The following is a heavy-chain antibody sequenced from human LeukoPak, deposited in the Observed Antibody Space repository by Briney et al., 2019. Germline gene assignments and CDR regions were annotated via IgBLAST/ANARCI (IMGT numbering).Heavy chain of an antibody. V-gene: IGHV4-39*07. CDR2: IFYSGNT. Sequence: SETLSLTCTVSGGSISSSRCFWGWIRQPPGKGLEWIGSIFYSGNTYSNLSLKSRVSISVETSKNQFSLKLSSVTAADTAVYYCARGAPKDGSGKTTKLRQDWYFDLWGRGTLVTVSS. D-gene: IGHD3-10*01. CDR1: GGSISSSRCF. CDR3: ARGAPKDGSGKTTKLRQDWYFDL. J-gene: IGHJ2*01.